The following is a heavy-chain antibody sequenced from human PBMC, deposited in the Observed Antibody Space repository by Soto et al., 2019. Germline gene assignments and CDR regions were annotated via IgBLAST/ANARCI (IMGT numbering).Heavy chain of an antibody. D-gene: IGHD3-16*02. CDR3: AHSLNLGIVGNAAFDI. CDR2: IYWDDDK. CDR1: GFSLSTRGVA. J-gene: IGHJ3*02. Sequence: QITLKESGPTVVKPTQTLTLTCTFSGFSLSTRGVAVGWVRQPPGKALEWLGLIYWDDDKRYSPSLKNRLTITKDTPKNQVVLTLTNMDPVDRGPYYCAHSLNLGIVGNAAFDIWGQGTTVTVSS. V-gene: IGHV2-5*02.